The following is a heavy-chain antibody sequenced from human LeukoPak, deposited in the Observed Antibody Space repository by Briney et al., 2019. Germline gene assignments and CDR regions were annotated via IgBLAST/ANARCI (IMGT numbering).Heavy chain of an antibody. Sequence: HTGGSLRLSCAASGFTFSSYAMSWVRQAPGKGLEWVSAISGSGGSTYYADSVKGRFTISRDNAKNSLYLQMNSLRAEDTALYYCAKDNSYDILTGNFDYWGQGTLVTVSS. J-gene: IGHJ4*02. CDR1: GFTFSSYA. CDR2: ISGSGGST. V-gene: IGHV3-23*01. CDR3: AKDNSYDILTGNFDY. D-gene: IGHD3-9*01.